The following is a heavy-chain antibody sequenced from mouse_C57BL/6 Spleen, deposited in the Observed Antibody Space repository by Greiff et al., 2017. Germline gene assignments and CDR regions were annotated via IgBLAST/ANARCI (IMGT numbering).Heavy chain of an antibody. V-gene: IGHV1-9*01. CDR1: GYTFTGYW. CDR3: ARRSGAYDYGAWFAY. D-gene: IGHD2-4*01. CDR2: ILPGSGST. J-gene: IGHJ3*01. Sequence: QVQLQQPGAELMKPGASVKLSCKATGYTFTGYWIEWVKQRPGHGLEWIGEILPGSGSTNYNEKFKGKATLTADTSSNTAYMQLSSLTTEDSAIYYCARRSGAYDYGAWFAYWGQGTLVTVSA.